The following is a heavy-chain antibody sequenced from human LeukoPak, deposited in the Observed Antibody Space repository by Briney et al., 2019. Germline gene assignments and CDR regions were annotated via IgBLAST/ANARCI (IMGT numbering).Heavy chain of an antibody. Sequence: SETLSLTCTVSGDSISRYYWTWIRQPPGKGLEWIGHIYASGSTNYNSSLKSRVTISVDAPNNQSSLRLSSVTAADTAVYYCASIVMIPTAMDYFYYMDVWGKGTKVTVSS. CDR1: GDSISRYY. CDR3: ASIVMIPTAMDYFYYMDV. D-gene: IGHD2-2*01. J-gene: IGHJ6*03. CDR2: IYASGST. V-gene: IGHV4-4*09.